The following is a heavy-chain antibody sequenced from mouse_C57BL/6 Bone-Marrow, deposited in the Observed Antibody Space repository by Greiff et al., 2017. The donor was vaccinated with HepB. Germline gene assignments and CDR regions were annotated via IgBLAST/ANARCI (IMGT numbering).Heavy chain of an antibody. CDR2: INPNNGGT. D-gene: IGHD4-1*01. CDR1: GYTFTDYN. V-gene: IGHV1-18*01. CDR3: ARMGRMDYFDY. Sequence: EVQRVESVPELVKPGASVKIPCKASGYTFTDYNMDWVKQSHGKSLEWIGDINPNNGGTIYNQKFKGKATLTVDKSSSTAYMELRSLTSEDTAVYYCARMGRMDYFDYWGQGTTLTVSS. J-gene: IGHJ2*01.